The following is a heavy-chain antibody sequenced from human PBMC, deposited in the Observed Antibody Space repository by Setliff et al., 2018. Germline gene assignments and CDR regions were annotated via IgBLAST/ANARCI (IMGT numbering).Heavy chain of an antibody. CDR2: IYLGGSP. V-gene: IGHV4-4*02. Sequence: NPSETLSLTCTVSGDSIDTDIWWSWVRQSPGKGLEWIGEIYLGGSPTYNPSLKSRVTISIYKPKNQLSLDLTSVTAADTAVYYCARNWHWGFDPWGRGALVTVSS. J-gene: IGHJ5*02. D-gene: IGHD1-7*01. CDR3: ARNWHWGFDP. CDR1: GDSIDTDIW.